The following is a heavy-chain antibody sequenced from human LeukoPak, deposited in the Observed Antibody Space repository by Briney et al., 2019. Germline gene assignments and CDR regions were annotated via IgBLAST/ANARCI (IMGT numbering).Heavy chain of an antibody. CDR1: GGSFSGYY. Sequence: PSETLSLTCAVYGGSFSGYYWSYIRQPPGKGLEWIGEINHSGSTNYNPSLKSRVTISVDTSKNQFSLKLTSVTAADTAVYYCARTWLYPYYFDYWGQGTLVTVSS. V-gene: IGHV4-34*01. D-gene: IGHD3-16*02. CDR2: INHSGST. J-gene: IGHJ4*02. CDR3: ARTWLYPYYFDY.